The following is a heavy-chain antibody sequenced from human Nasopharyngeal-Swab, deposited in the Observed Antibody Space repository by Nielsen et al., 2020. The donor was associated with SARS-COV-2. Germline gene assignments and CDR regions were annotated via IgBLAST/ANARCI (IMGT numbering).Heavy chain of an antibody. CDR3: ARVGDYGDYYYYGMDV. D-gene: IGHD4-17*01. CDR1: GFTFSSYS. CDR2: ISSSSSYI. V-gene: IGHV3-21*01. Sequence: GSLKISCAASGFTFSSYSMNWVRQAPGKGLEWVSSISSSSSYIYYADSVKGRFTISRDNAKNSLYLQMNSLRAEDTAVYYCARVGDYGDYYYYGMDVWGQGTTVTVSS. J-gene: IGHJ6*02.